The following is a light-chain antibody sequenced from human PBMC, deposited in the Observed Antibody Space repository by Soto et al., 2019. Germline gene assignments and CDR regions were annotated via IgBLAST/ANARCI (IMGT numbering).Light chain of an antibody. CDR3: QQYNSYSWT. J-gene: IGKJ1*01. Sequence: DIQMTQSPSSLSASVGDRVTITCRASRGIDDRLAWYQQKPGKAPKLLIYKASSLESGVPSRFSGSGSGTEFTLTISSLQPDDFATYYCQQYNSYSWTFGQGTKVDIK. V-gene: IGKV1-5*03. CDR1: RGIDDR. CDR2: KAS.